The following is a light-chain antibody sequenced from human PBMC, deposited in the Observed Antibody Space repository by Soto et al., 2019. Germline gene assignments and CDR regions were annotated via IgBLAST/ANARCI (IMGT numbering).Light chain of an antibody. CDR1: QGIGNA. CDR2: GAS. CDR3: LQDINYPWT. Sequence: AIQMTQSPSSLSASVGDRVTISCRASQGIGNALGWYQQKLGKPPKVLIYGASNLQSGVPPRFSGSGSGTDFTLAISSLQPEDSATYYCLQDINYPWTFGQGTKVDIK. J-gene: IGKJ1*01. V-gene: IGKV1-6*01.